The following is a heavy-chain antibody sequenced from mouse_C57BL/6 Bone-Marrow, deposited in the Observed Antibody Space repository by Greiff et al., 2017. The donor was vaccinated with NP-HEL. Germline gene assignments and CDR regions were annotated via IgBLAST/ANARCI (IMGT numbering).Heavy chain of an antibody. D-gene: IGHD3-3*01. CDR2: IHPNSGST. V-gene: IGHV1-64*01. CDR3: TRGGTCAWFAY. Sequence: VQLQQPGAELVKPGASVKLSCKASGYTFTSYWMHWVKQRPGQGLEWIGMIHPNSGSTNYNEKFKSKATLTVDKSSSTAYMELRSLTSEDSAVYYCTRGGTCAWFAYWGQGTLVTVSA. CDR1: GYTFTSYW. J-gene: IGHJ3*01.